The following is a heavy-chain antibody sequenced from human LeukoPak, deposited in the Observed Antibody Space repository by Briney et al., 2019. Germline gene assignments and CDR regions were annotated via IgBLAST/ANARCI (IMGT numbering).Heavy chain of an antibody. CDR2: INPSGGST. V-gene: IGHV1-46*01. CDR3: ARVLPYCSRTSCSNWFDP. D-gene: IGHD2-2*01. CDR1: GYTFTSYY. J-gene: IGHJ5*02. Sequence: RASVKVSCKASGYTFTSYYMHWVRHAPGQGLEWMGIINPSGGSTSYAQKFQGRVTMTRDTSTSTVYMELSSLRAEDTAVYYCARVLPYCSRTSCSNWFDPWGQGTLVTVSS.